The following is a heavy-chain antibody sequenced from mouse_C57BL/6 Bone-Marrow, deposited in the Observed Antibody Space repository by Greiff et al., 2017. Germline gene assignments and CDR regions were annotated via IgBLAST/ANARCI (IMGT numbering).Heavy chain of an antibody. J-gene: IGHJ2*01. V-gene: IGHV1-81*01. CDR1: GYTFTSYG. Sequence: QVQLQQSGAELARPGASVKLSCKASGYTFTSYGISWVKQRPGQGLEWIGEIYPRSGNTYYNEKFKGKATLTVDTSSSTASMELRSLTSEDSAVYVCARWNYYGSSYGYWGQGTTLTVSS. CDR2: IYPRSGNT. D-gene: IGHD1-1*01. CDR3: ARWNYYGSSYGY.